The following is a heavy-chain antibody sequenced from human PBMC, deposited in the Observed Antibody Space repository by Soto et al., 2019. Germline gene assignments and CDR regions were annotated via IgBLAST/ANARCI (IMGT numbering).Heavy chain of an antibody. V-gene: IGHV3-11*01. CDR3: ARDGVLFRAGFDS. CDR2: ISTSGTST. D-gene: IGHD3-16*01. J-gene: IGHJ4*02. Sequence: PGGSLRLSCTVSGFTFSNYYMAWIRQAPGKGLEWISYISTSGTSTFYADSVKGRFTISRDNAMNSLFLQMNSLGVEDTAVYFCARDGVLFRAGFDSWGQGTLFTVAS. CDR1: GFTFSNYY.